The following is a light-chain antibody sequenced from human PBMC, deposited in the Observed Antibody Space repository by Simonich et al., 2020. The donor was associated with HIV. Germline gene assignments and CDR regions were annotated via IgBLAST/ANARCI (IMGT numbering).Light chain of an antibody. Sequence: DIVMTQSPDSLAVSLGERATINCKSSQSVLYSSNNKNYLAWYQQKPGQPPKLLIYLASTRESGVPDRFSGSGSGTDFTLTISSLQAEDVAVYYCHQYYSLTSTFGQGTKVEIK. V-gene: IGKV4-1*01. CDR3: HQYYSLTST. CDR1: QSVLYSSNNKNY. CDR2: LAS. J-gene: IGKJ1*01.